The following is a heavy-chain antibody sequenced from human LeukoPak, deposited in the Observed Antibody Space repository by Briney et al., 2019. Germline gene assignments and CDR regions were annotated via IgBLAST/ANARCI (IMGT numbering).Heavy chain of an antibody. J-gene: IGHJ1*01. Sequence: GESLTISCKGSGYSFTSYWIGWVRQMPGKGLEWMGIIYPGDSDTRYSPSFQGQVTISADKSISTAYLQWSSLKASDTAMYYCATTYCGGDCSRYFQHWGQGTLVTVSS. D-gene: IGHD2-21*02. CDR3: ATTYCGGDCSRYFQH. V-gene: IGHV5-51*01. CDR1: GYSFTSYW. CDR2: IYPGDSDT.